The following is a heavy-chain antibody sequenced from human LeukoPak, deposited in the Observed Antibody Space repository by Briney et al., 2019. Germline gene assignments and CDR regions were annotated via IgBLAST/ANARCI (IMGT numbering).Heavy chain of an antibody. D-gene: IGHD1-14*01. CDR3: ARGTDTWFDP. Sequence: SQSLSLTCAISGDSVASNSGAWNWIRQSPSRGLEWLGRTYYRSKWYSEYQVSVKSRITINPDTSKNQFSLQPNSVTPEDTAVYYCARGTDTWFDPWGQGTLVIVSS. CDR2: TYYRSKWYS. V-gene: IGHV6-1*01. CDR1: GDSVASNSGA. J-gene: IGHJ5*02.